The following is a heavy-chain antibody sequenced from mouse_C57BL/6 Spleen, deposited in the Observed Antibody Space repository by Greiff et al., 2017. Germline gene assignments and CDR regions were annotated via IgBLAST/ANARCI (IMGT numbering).Heavy chain of an antibody. D-gene: IGHD2-5*01. CDR1: GYTFTSYG. Sequence: VQLQQSGAELARPGASVKLSCKASGYTFTSYGISWVKQRTGQGLEWIGEIYPRSGNTYYNEKFKGKATLTADKSSSTAYMELRSLTSEDSAVYFWARGGYSNWDAMDYWGQGTSVTVSS. CDR2: IYPRSGNT. CDR3: ARGGYSNWDAMDY. V-gene: IGHV1-81*01. J-gene: IGHJ4*01.